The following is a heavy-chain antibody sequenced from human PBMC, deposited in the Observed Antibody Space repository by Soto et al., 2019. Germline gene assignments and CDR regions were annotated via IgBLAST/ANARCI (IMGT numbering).Heavy chain of an antibody. J-gene: IGHJ4*02. Sequence: QEQLVQSGAEVKKPGSSVKVSCKASGGTFTTYTITWVRQAPGQGPEWMGGIVPLFATVNYAQKFQGRVTISADKSTSTVYMELSSLRSEDTAVYYCARGKAAAGSPYFFDHWGQGTLDTVSS. CDR1: GGTFTTYT. CDR3: ARGKAAAGSPYFFDH. CDR2: IVPLFATV. V-gene: IGHV1-69*06. D-gene: IGHD6-13*01.